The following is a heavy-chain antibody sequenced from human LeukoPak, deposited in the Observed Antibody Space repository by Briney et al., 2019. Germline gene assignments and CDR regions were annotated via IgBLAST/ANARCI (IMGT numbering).Heavy chain of an antibody. J-gene: IGHJ4*02. V-gene: IGHV3-74*01. CDR2: ISFDGST. Sequence: GGSLRLSCAASGFTFSDYWMHWVRQAPGKGLVWVSCISFDGSTTYADSVKGRFTISRDNSKNTLYLQMNSLRAEDTAVYYCARDRGRGSYRYLFDYWGQGILVTASS. CDR1: GFTFSDYW. D-gene: IGHD3-16*02. CDR3: ARDRGRGSYRYLFDY.